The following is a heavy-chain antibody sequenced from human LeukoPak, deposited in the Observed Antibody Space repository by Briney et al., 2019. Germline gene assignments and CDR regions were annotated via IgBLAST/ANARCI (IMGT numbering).Heavy chain of an antibody. V-gene: IGHV1-24*01. D-gene: IGHD3-16*01. CDR2: FDPEDGET. CDR1: GYTLTELS. CDR3: ATRRFGVPAYNDY. Sequence: GASVKVSCKVSGYTLTELSMHWVRQAPGKGLEWMGGFDPEDGETIYAQNVKGRVTMTEDTSTDTAYMELSSLRSEDTAVYYCATRRFGVPAYNDYWGQGTLVTVSS. J-gene: IGHJ4*02.